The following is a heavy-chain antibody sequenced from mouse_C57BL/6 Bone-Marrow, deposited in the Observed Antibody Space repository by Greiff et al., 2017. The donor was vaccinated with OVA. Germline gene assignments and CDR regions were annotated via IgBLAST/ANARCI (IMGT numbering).Heavy chain of an antibody. J-gene: IGHJ2*01. CDR2: IYPGGGYT. CDR3: ARGLRGLFDY. CDR1: GYTFTNYW. V-gene: IGHV1-63*01. Sequence: QVQLKESGAELVRPGTSVKMSCKASGYTFTNYWIGWAKQRPGHGLEWIGDIYPGGGYTNYNEKFKGKATLTADKSSSTAYMQFSSLTSEDSAIYYCARGLRGLFDYWGQGTTLTVSS. D-gene: IGHD2-4*01.